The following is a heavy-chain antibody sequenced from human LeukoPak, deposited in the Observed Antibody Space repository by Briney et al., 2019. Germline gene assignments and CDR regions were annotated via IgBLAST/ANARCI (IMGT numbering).Heavy chain of an antibody. D-gene: IGHD6-19*01. CDR3: ARVGKSSGGAQRSYYYYMDV. CDR2: IIPIFGTA. V-gene: IGHV1-69*13. CDR1: GGTFSSYA. Sequence: SVKVSCKASGGTFSSYAISWVRQAPGQGLEWMGRIIPIFGTANYAQKFQGRVTITADESTSTAYMELSSLRSEDTAVYYCARVGKSSGGAQRSYYYYMDVWGKETTVTVSS. J-gene: IGHJ6*03.